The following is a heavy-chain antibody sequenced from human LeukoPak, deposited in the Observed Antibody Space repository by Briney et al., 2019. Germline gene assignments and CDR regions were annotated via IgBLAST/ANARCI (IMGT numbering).Heavy chain of an antibody. CDR1: GFTFSSYW. CDR3: ARVPPNTVTTLQYFDY. D-gene: IGHD4-17*01. CDR2: IKQDGSEK. Sequence: GGSLRLSCAASGFTFSSYWMSWVRQAPGKGLEWVANIKQDGSEKYYVDSVKGRFTISRDNAKNSLYLQMNSLRAEDTAVYYCARVPPNTVTTLQYFDYWGQGTLVTVSS. J-gene: IGHJ4*02. V-gene: IGHV3-7*01.